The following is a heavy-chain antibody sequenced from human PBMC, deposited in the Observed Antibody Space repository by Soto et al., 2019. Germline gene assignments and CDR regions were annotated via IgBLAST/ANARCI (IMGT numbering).Heavy chain of an antibody. Sequence: QVQLQQSGPRLVKPSETLSLTCTVSSGPDRSHNWGWIRQPPGRGLEWIGYVYYTGDTAYNPSLRGRVTISADTSTNDISLTLNSVTAADTAVYYCGRQGIDYLHGLVDVWGQGTMVSVSS. CDR2: VYYTGDT. J-gene: IGHJ6*02. CDR3: GRQGIDYLHGLVDV. D-gene: IGHD4-17*01. CDR1: SGPDRSHN. V-gene: IGHV4-59*08.